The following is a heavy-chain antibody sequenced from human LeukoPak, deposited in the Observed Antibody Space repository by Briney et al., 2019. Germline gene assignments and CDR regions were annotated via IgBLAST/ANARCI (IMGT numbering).Heavy chain of an antibody. V-gene: IGHV3-23*01. CDR1: GFTFSSYA. CDR2: ISGSGGST. J-gene: IGHJ4*02. D-gene: IGHD2-2*01. Sequence: GGSLRLSCAASGFTFSSYAMSWVRRAPGKGLEWVSAISGSGGSTYYADSVKGRLTISRDNSKNTLYLQMNSLRAEDTAVYYCAKVGIYCSSTSCQGTDYWGQGTLVTVSS. CDR3: AKVGIYCSSTSCQGTDY.